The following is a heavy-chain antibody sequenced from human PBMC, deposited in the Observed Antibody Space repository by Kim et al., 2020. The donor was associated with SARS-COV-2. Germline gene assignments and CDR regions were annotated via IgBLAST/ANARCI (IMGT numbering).Heavy chain of an antibody. J-gene: IGHJ4*02. CDR1: GYTFITYG. CDR2: ISAYNGNT. V-gene: IGHV1-18*04. D-gene: IGHD3-10*01. CDR3: ARMEGTYYGSGCYGNY. Sequence: ASVKVSCKASGYTFITYGISWVRQAPGQGLEWMGWISAYNGNTNYAQNLQGRVTMTTDTSTSTAYMELRSLRSDDTAVYYCARMEGTYYGSGCYGNYWGQGTLVTVSS.